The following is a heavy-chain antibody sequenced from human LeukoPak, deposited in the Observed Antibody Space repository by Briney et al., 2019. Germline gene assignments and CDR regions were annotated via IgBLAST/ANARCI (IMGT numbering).Heavy chain of an antibody. J-gene: IGHJ5*02. D-gene: IGHD2-2*01. Sequence: PGGSLRLSCAASGFTFSDYYMSWIRQAPGKGLEWVSYISSSGSTIYYADSVKGRFTISRDNAKNSLYLQMNSLRAEDTAVYYCARALGYCSSTSCWRWFDPWGQGTLVTVSS. CDR3: ARALGYCSSTSCWRWFDP. CDR2: ISSSGSTI. V-gene: IGHV3-11*04. CDR1: GFTFSDYY.